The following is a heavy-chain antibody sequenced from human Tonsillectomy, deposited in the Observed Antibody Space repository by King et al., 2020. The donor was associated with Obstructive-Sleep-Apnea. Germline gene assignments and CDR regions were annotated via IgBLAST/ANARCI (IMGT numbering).Heavy chain of an antibody. CDR2: IMPMFGTA. D-gene: IGHD3-10*01. CDR3: ARARSGDPSISMIRGVAITGYVDV. J-gene: IGHJ2*01. Sequence: QVQLVESGAEVKKPGSSVKVSCKASGGPFSDYAINWVRQAPGQGLEWMGGIMPMFGTANYAQKFQGRVTIIADESTSTVYMEMTSLRSEDTAVYYCARARSGDPSISMIRGVAITGYVDVWGRGTLVTVSS. CDR1: GGPFSDYA. V-gene: IGHV1-69*01.